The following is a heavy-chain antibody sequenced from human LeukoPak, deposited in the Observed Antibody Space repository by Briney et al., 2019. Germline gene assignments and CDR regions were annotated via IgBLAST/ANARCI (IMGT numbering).Heavy chain of an antibody. V-gene: IGHV4-31*03. CDR2: IYYSGST. D-gene: IGHD3-22*01. CDR1: GGSISSGGYY. J-gene: IGHJ4*02. Sequence: TLSLTCTVSGGSISSGGYYWSWIRQHPGKGLEWIGYIYYSGSTYYNPSLKSRVTISVDTSKNQLSLKLSSVTAADTAVYYCARGSYDSSGYYLSYFDYWGQGTLVTVSS. CDR3: ARGSYDSSGYYLSYFDY.